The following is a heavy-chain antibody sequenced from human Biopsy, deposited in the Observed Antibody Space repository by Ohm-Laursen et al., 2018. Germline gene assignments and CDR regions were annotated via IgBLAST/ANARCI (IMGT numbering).Heavy chain of an antibody. CDR2: ISSDGST. CDR3: ATDHYGSINY. D-gene: IGHD4-17*01. J-gene: IGHJ4*02. CDR1: GFIFSSAW. V-gene: IGHV3-74*01. Sequence: SLRLSCAAFGFIFSSAWMHWVRQAPGKGLVWVSCISSDGSTTYADSVKGRFTISRDNAKNTAYLQMNSLRADDTALYYCATDHYGSINYWGQGTLVTVS.